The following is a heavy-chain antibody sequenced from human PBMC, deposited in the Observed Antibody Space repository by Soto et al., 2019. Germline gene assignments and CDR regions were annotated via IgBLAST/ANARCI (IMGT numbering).Heavy chain of an antibody. CDR3: AGQGFHFYDFWSGYPFWFQH. J-gene: IGHJ1*01. CDR1: GGSISSSSYY. Sequence: SETLSLTCTVSGGSISSSSYYWGWIRQPPGKGLEWIGSIYYSGSTYYNPSLKSRVTISVDTSKNQFSLKLSSVTAADTAVYYCAGQGFHFYDFWSGYPFWFQHWGQGTLVTVSS. V-gene: IGHV4-39*01. CDR2: IYYSGST. D-gene: IGHD3-3*01.